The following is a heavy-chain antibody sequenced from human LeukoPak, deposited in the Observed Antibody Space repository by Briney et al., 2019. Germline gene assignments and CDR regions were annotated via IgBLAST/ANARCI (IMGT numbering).Heavy chain of an antibody. CDR3: ALSKMVRGVITSPAY. Sequence: PGGSLRLSCAASGFTFSSYAMSWVRQAPGKGLEWVSAISGSGGSTYYADSVKGRFTISRDNSKNTLYLQMNSLRAEDTAVYYCALSKMVRGVITSPAYWGQGTLVTVSS. D-gene: IGHD3-10*01. CDR1: GFTFSSYA. J-gene: IGHJ4*02. CDR2: ISGSGGST. V-gene: IGHV3-23*01.